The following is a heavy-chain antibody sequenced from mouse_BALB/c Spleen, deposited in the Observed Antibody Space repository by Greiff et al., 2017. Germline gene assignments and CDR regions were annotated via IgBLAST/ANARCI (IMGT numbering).Heavy chain of an antibody. D-gene: IGHD2-4*01. CDR3: ASTMITTFAY. J-gene: IGHJ3*01. CDR1: GYNFTSYW. Sequence: QVQLQQPGAELVKPGTSVKLSCKASGYNFTSYWINWVKLRPGQGLEWIGDIYPGSGSTNYNEKFKSKATLTVDTSSSTAYMQLSSLASEDSALYYCASTMITTFAYWGQGTLVTVSA. CDR2: IYPGSGST. V-gene: IGHV1-55*01.